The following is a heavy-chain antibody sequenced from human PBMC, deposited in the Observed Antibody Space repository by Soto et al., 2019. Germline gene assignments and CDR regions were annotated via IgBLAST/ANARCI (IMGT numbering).Heavy chain of an antibody. CDR3: AIAPPSSGWLLAFDI. CDR1: GFTFSSYD. CDR2: IGTAGDT. D-gene: IGHD6-19*01. J-gene: IGHJ3*02. V-gene: IGHV3-13*01. Sequence: GGSLRLSCAASGFTFSSYDMHWVRQATGKGLEWVSAIGTAGDTYYPGSVKGRFTISRENAKNSLYLQMNSLRAGDTAVYYCAIAPPSSGWLLAFDIRGQGTMVTGSS.